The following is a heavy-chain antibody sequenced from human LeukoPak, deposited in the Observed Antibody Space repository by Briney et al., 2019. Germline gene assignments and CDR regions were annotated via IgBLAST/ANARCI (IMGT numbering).Heavy chain of an antibody. D-gene: IGHD6-13*01. CDR2: INHSGST. J-gene: IGHJ3*02. CDR1: GFTVSSNY. Sequence: PGGSLRLSCAASGFTVSSNYMSWVRQPPGKGLEWIGEINHSGSTNYNPSLKSRVTISVDTSKNQFSLKLSSATAADTAVYYCARGPLGIAAAGAFDIWGQGTMVTVSS. CDR3: ARGPLGIAAAGAFDI. V-gene: IGHV4-34*01.